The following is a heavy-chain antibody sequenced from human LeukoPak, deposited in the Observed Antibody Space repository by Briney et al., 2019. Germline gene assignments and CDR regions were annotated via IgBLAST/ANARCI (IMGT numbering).Heavy chain of an antibody. V-gene: IGHV1-18*01. D-gene: IGHD3-10*01. CDR1: GYTFTSYG. CDR3: PRDTDYYGSGAYNWFDP. CDR2: ISAYNGNT. Sequence: ASVKVSCKASGYTFTSYGISWVRQAPGQGLEWMGWISAYNGNTNYAQKLQGRVTMTTDTSTSTAYMELRSLRSDDTAVYYCPRDTDYYGSGAYNWFDPWGQGTLVTVSS. J-gene: IGHJ5*02.